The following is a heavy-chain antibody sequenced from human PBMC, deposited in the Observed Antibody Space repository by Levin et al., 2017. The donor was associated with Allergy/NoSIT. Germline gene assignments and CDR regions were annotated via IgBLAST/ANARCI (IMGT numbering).Heavy chain of an antibody. V-gene: IGHV4-30-2*01. CDR2: IYHSGST. D-gene: IGHD3-10*01. CDR1: GGSISSDGYS. Sequence: SETLSLPCAVSGGSISSDGYSWSWIRQPPGTGLEWIGYIYHSGSTYYNPSLKSRVIISVDRSKNQISLKLSSVTAADTAVYYCARDSRGSALPFDIWGQGTMVTVSS. J-gene: IGHJ3*02. CDR3: ARDSRGSALPFDI.